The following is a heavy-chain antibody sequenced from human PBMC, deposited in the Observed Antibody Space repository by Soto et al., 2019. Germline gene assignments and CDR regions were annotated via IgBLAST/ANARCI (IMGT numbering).Heavy chain of an antibody. D-gene: IGHD4-17*01. CDR3: ARRSYGDYGSWIDS. CDR2: IYYTGST. V-gene: IGHV4-59*01. J-gene: IGHJ5*01. Sequence: PSETLSLTCSVSGGSISGYYWSWIRQPPGKTLEWIGYIYYTGSTIYNPSLRSRVTLSVDTSKNQFSLTVTSVTAEDTAVYYCARRSYGDYGSWIDSWGQGTLVTVSS. CDR1: GGSISGYY.